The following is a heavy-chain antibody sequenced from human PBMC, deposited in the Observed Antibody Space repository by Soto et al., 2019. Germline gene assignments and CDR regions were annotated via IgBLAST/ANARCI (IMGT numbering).Heavy chain of an antibody. D-gene: IGHD2-2*01. CDR3: ARGYRYIVVVPAAMFDY. CDR1: GGSFSGYY. Sequence: SETLSLTCAVYGGSFSGYYWSWIRQPPGKGLEWIGEINHSGSTNYNPSLKSRVTISVDTSKNQFSLKLSSVTAADTAVYYCARGYRYIVVVPAAMFDYWGQGTLVTVSS. V-gene: IGHV4-34*01. J-gene: IGHJ4*02. CDR2: INHSGST.